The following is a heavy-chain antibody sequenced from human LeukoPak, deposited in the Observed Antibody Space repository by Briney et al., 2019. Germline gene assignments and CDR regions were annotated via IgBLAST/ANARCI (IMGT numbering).Heavy chain of an antibody. CDR2: INPSGGST. V-gene: IGHV1-46*01. CDR1: GYTFTSYY. Sequence: ASVKVSCKASGYTFTSYYMHWVRQAPGQGLEWMGIINPSGGSTSYAQKFQGRVTMTRDTPTSTAYMELRSLRSDDTAVYYCARAREYYFDYWGQGTLVTVSS. D-gene: IGHD3-10*01. J-gene: IGHJ4*02. CDR3: ARAREYYFDY.